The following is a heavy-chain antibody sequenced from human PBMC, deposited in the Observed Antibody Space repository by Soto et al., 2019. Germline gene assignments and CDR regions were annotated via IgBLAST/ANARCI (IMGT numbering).Heavy chain of an antibody. Sequence: PGGSLRLSCSASGVTFSSYAMSWVRQAPGKGLEWVSAISGSGGSTDYADSVKGRFTISRDNSKNTRYLQINSLRAEDTAVYYCAKGNTLIVVDNWFDPWGQGTLVTSPQ. V-gene: IGHV3-23*01. D-gene: IGHD3-22*01. CDR1: GVTFSSYA. CDR2: ISGSGGST. CDR3: AKGNTLIVVDNWFDP. J-gene: IGHJ5*02.